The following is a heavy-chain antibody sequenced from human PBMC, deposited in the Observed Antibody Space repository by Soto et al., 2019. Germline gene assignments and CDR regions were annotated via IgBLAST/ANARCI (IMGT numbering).Heavy chain of an antibody. D-gene: IGHD6-6*01. V-gene: IGHV1-69*01. CDR1: GGTFSSYA. CDR2: IIPIFGTA. Sequence: QVQLVQSGAEVKKPGSSVKVSCKASGGTFSSYAISWVRQAPGPGLEWMGGIIPIFGTANYAQKFPGRVTITADESTSTAYMELSSLSSEDTAVYYCASVRIYYYGMDVWGQGTTVTVSS. J-gene: IGHJ6*02. CDR3: ASVRIYYYGMDV.